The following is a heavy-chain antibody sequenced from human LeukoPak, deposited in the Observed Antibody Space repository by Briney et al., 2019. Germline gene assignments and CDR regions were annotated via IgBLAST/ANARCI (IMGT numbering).Heavy chain of an antibody. CDR1: GGSISSGSYY. CDR2: IFTSGST. Sequence: SQTLSLTCTVSGGSISSGSYYWSWIRQPAGKGLEWIGRIFTSGSTNYNPSLKSRVTMSVDTSKNQFSLKLSSVTAADTAVYYCARKAASATYFDYWGQGTLVSVSS. D-gene: IGHD2-15*01. V-gene: IGHV4-61*02. CDR3: ARKAASATYFDY. J-gene: IGHJ4*02.